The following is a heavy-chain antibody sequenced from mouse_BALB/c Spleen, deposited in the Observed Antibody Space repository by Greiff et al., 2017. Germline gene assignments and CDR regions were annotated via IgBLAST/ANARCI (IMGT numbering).Heavy chain of an antibody. J-gene: IGHJ4*01. CDR2: IDPANGNT. V-gene: IGHV14-3*02. CDR3: ARRGRYAMDY. Sequence: EVKLQESGAELVKPGASVKLSCTASGFNIKDTYMHWVKQRPEQGLEWIGRIDPANGNTKYDPKFQGKATITADTSSNTAYLQLSSLTSEDTAVYYCARRGRYAMDYWGQGTSVTVSS. D-gene: IGHD3-3*01. CDR1: GFNIKDTY.